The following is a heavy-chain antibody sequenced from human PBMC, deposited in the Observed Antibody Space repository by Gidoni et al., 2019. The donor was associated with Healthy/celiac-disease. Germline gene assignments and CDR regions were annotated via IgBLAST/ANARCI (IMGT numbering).Heavy chain of an antibody. CDR2: ISGSGGST. CDR1: GFTFSSYA. J-gene: IGHJ4*02. V-gene: IGHV3-23*01. D-gene: IGHD6-19*01. CDR3: AKGGMRGGWYEDFDY. Sequence: EVQLLESGGGLVQPGGSLRLSWAASGFTFSSYAMSWVRQAPGKGLEWVSAISGSGGSTYYADSVKGRFTISRDNSKNTLYLQMNSLRAEDTAVYYCAKGGMRGGWYEDFDYWGQGTLVTVSS.